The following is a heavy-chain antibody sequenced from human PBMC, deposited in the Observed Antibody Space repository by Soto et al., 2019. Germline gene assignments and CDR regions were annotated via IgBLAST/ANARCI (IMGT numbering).Heavy chain of an antibody. Sequence: QVQLVESGGGVVQPGRSLRLSCVTSGFTFSNYAIHWVRQAPGKALEWVSVISFDGSDKYYADSVKGRFTISRDNTKNTLGLQMNSLGGEDTAVYYCARDILTLLNALGYYGMDVWGRGTTVTVSS. CDR2: ISFDGSDK. CDR1: GFTFSNYA. D-gene: IGHD3-9*01. CDR3: ARDILTLLNALGYYGMDV. J-gene: IGHJ6*02. V-gene: IGHV3-30-3*01.